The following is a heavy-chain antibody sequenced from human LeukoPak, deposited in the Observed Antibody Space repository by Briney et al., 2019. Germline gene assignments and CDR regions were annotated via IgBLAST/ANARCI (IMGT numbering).Heavy chain of an antibody. V-gene: IGHV1-24*01. D-gene: IGHD3-22*01. CDR1: GYTLTELS. CDR3: ATPAELVVVNASDY. Sequence: ASVKVSCKVSGYTLTELSMHWVRQDPGKGLEWMGGFDVEDGETIYAQQFLGRVTMNEDTSTDTAYMELSSLRSEDTAVYYCATPAELVVVNASDYWGQGTLVTVSS. J-gene: IGHJ4*02. CDR2: FDVEDGET.